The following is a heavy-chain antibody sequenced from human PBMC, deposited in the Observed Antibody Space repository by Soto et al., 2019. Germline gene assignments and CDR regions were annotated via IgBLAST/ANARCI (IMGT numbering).Heavy chain of an antibody. CDR1: GYSFTSCW. CDR3: ARWLSYYYDSSGKKYYYYYGMDV. V-gene: IGHV5-51*01. J-gene: IGHJ6*02. Sequence: GESLKISCKGSGYSFTSCWIGWVRQMPGKGLEWMGIIYPGDSDTRYSPSFQGQVTISADKSISTAYLQWSSLKASDTAMYYCARWLSYYYDSSGKKYYYYYGMDVWGQGTTVTVSS. CDR2: IYPGDSDT. D-gene: IGHD3-22*01.